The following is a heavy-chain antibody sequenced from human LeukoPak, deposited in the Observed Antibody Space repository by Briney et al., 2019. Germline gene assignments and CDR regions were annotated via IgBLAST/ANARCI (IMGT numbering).Heavy chain of an antibody. CDR3: ARGDSGYETLDY. D-gene: IGHD5-12*01. J-gene: IGHJ4*02. V-gene: IGHV3-23*01. Sequence: GGSLRLSCAASGFTFSSYAMSWVRQAPGKGLEWVSAISGSGGSTYYADSVKGRFTISRDNSKNTLYLQMNSLRAEDTAVYYCARGDSGYETLDYWGQGTLVTVSS. CDR1: GFTFSSYA. CDR2: ISGSGGST.